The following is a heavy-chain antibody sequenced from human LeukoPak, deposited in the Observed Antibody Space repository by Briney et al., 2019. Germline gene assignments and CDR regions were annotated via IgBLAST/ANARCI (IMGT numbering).Heavy chain of an antibody. CDR2: IRYDGSNK. Sequence: GGSLRLSCAASGFTFSSYGMHWVRQAPGKGLEWVAFIRYDGSNKYYADSVKGRFTISRDNSKNTLYLQMNSLRAEDTAVYYCANCPEVAATLGYYYYMDVWGKGTTVTVSS. CDR3: ANCPEVAATLGYYYYMDV. V-gene: IGHV3-30*02. CDR1: GFTFSSYG. D-gene: IGHD2-15*01. J-gene: IGHJ6*03.